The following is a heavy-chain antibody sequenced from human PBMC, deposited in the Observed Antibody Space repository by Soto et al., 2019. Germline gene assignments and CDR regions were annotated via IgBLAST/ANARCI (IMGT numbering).Heavy chain of an antibody. Sequence: QVQLVQSGAEVKKPGASVKVSCKASGYTFSTSGINWVRQAPGQGLEWMGWISAYNHNTVYAQRLQGRVTMTTDTSTSTAYMELRSLRSDDTAVYYCARARDSSDYYHPYSDYWGQGTLVTVSS. CDR2: ISAYNHNT. D-gene: IGHD3-22*01. CDR1: GYTFSTSG. V-gene: IGHV1-18*01. CDR3: ARARDSSDYYHPYSDY. J-gene: IGHJ4*02.